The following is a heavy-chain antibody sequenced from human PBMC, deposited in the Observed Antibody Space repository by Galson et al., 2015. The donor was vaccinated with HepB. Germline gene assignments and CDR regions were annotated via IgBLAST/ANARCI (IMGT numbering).Heavy chain of an antibody. CDR2: IIPIFGTA. CDR1: GGTFSSYA. V-gene: IGHV1-69*06. J-gene: IGHJ6*02. Sequence: SVKVSCKASGGTFSSYAIGWVRQAPGQGLEWMGGIIPIFGTANYAQKFQGRVTITADKSTSTAYMELSSLRSEDTAVYYCARGEWGVITDYYYGMDVWGQGTTVTVSS. D-gene: IGHD3-16*02. CDR3: ARGEWGVITDYYYGMDV.